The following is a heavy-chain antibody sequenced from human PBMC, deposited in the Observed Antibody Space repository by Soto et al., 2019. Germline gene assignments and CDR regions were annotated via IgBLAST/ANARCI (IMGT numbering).Heavy chain of an antibody. Sequence: GSLRLSCLASGISLSDNYMAWIRQAPGKGLEWPSYISNSDYTTYYTDSVKGRFTISRDNAKNSLYLQLNGLRVEDTAVYYCASGKWSLNYWGQGILVTVSS. D-gene: IGHD2-15*01. J-gene: IGHJ4*02. CDR2: ISNSDYTT. CDR1: GISLSDNY. V-gene: IGHV3-11*01. CDR3: ASGKWSLNY.